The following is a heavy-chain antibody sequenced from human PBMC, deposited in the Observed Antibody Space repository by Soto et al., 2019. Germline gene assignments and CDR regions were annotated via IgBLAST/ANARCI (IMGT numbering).Heavy chain of an antibody. V-gene: IGHV3-21*01. J-gene: IGHJ5*02. D-gene: IGHD6-13*01. CDR2: ISSNSAYI. Sequence: GGSLRLSCAASGFTFRGFTMNWVRQAPGKGLEWVSTISSNSAYIYYTDALRGRFTISRDNAKNSLHLQMNSLRAEDTAVYYCTRDASRDSSARSWFDPWGPGTLVTVSS. CDR3: TRDASRDSSARSWFDP. CDR1: GFTFRGFT.